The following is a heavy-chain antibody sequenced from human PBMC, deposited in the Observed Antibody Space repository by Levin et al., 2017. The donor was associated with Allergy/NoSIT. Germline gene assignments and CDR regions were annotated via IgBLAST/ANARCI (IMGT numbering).Heavy chain of an antibody. CDR3: ARGGPPNYDYNWGSYRDGYFDY. Sequence: GGSLRLSSTGSGFTFGDYAMSWVRQAPGKGLEWVGFIRNKAHGGTTEYAAAVKGRLTIPREDSKSIAYLQMNSLKTADSAVYFCARGGPPNYDYNWGSYRDGYFDYWGQGTLVTVSS. V-gene: IGHV3-49*04. CDR2: IRNKAHGGTT. CDR1: GFTFGDYA. D-gene: IGHD3-16*02. J-gene: IGHJ4*02.